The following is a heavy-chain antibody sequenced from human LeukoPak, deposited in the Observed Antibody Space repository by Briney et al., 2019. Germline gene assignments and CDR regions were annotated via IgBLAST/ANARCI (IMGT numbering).Heavy chain of an antibody. D-gene: IGHD3-22*01. V-gene: IGHV4-39*07. CDR1: GGSISSSSYY. J-gene: IGHJ2*01. CDR2: IYYSGST. CDR3: ARDRYYDSSGYWYFDL. Sequence: SETLSLTCTVSGGSISSSSYYWGWIRQPPGKGLEWIGSIYYSGSTYYNPSLKSRVTISVDTSKNQFSLKLSSVTAADTAVYYCARDRYYDSSGYWYFDLWGRGTLVTVSS.